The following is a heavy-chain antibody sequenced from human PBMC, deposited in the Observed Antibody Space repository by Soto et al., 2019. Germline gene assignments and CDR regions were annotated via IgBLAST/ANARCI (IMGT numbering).Heavy chain of an antibody. J-gene: IGHJ4*02. CDR3: ARGIGLRYFDWNVDY. CDR1: GGTFSSYT. D-gene: IGHD3-9*01. CDR2: IIPILGIA. Sequence: ASVKVSCKASGGTFSSYTISWVRQAPGQGLEWMGRIIPILGIANYAQKFQGRVTITADKSTSTAYMELSSLRSEDTAVYYCARGIGLRYFDWNVDYWGQGTLVTVSS. V-gene: IGHV1-69*02.